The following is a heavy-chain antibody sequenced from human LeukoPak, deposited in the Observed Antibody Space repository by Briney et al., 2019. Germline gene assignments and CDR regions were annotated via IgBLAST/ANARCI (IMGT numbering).Heavy chain of an antibody. J-gene: IGHJ4*02. Sequence: ASVKVSCKASGYTFTGYYMHWVREAPGQGLEWMGWINPNSGGTNYAQKFQGRVTMTRDTSISTAYMELSRLRSDDTAVYYCARGSFNSGSYDYWGQGTLVTVSS. CDR2: INPNSGGT. CDR1: GYTFTGYY. D-gene: IGHD1-26*01. V-gene: IGHV1-2*02. CDR3: ARGSFNSGSYDY.